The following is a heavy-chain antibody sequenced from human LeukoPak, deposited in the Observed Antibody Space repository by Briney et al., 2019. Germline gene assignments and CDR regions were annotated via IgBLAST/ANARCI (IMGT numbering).Heavy chain of an antibody. CDR3: ARVETGSGYPYYFDY. D-gene: IGHD3-22*01. Sequence: PSETLSLTCTVSGGSVDTIDYYWSWIRQPPGKGLEWIGYIYYSGSTYYNPSLKSRVTISVDTSKNQFSLKLSSVTAADTAVYYCARVETGSGYPYYFDYWGQGTLVTVSS. J-gene: IGHJ4*02. CDR2: IYYSGST. V-gene: IGHV4-30-4*01. CDR1: GGSVDTIDYY.